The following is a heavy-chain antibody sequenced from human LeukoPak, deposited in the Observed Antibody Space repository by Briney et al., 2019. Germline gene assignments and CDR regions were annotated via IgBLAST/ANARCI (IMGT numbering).Heavy chain of an antibody. CDR3: ARGRGSGHKENWFDP. CDR1: VCTFSSYA. J-gene: IGHJ5*02. CDR2: IIPILGIA. Sequence: SVNVSCKASVCTFSSYAISWVRQAPGQGREGMGRIIPILGIADYAQKFQGRVTITADKSTSTAYMELSSLRSEDTAVYYCARGRGSGHKENWFDPWGQGTLVTVSS. D-gene: IGHD6-19*01. V-gene: IGHV1-69*04.